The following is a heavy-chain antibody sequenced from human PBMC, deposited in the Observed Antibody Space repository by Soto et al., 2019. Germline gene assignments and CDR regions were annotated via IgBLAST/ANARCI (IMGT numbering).Heavy chain of an antibody. V-gene: IGHV3-7*01. J-gene: IGHJ5*01. CDR2: IKEDGSNK. D-gene: IGHD3-22*01. CDR1: GFTFSRHY. CDR3: ARVAYDYDGGGYPGRFDL. Sequence: EVQLVESGGDLVQPGGSLRLSCAASGFTFSRHYMSWVRQAPGKGLEWVANIKEDGSNKHYVDSVKGRFTISRDNAKNSLYLQMVSLRAEDTALYHCARVAYDYDGGGYPGRFDLWGQGTLVTVSS.